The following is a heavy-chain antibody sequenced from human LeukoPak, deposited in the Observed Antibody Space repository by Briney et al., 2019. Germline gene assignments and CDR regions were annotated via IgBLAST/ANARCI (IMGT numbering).Heavy chain of an antibody. Sequence: GGSLRLSCAASGFTFDDYAMHWVRHAPGKGLEWVSCISWNSGSIGYADSVKGRFTISRDNAKNSLYLQMHSLRAEDTALYYCAKGSRVGAPDAFDIWGQGTMVTVSS. V-gene: IGHV3-9*01. CDR2: ISWNSGSI. CDR1: GFTFDDYA. CDR3: AKGSRVGAPDAFDI. D-gene: IGHD1-26*01. J-gene: IGHJ3*02.